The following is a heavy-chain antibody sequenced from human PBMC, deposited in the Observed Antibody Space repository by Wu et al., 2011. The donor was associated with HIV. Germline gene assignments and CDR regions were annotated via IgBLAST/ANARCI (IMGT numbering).Heavy chain of an antibody. D-gene: IGHD1-1*01. J-gene: IGHJ4*02. CDR1: GYSFTSYW. Sequence: VQLVQSGAEVKKPGESLKISCKGSGYSFTSYWIGWVRQMPGKGLEWMGIIDAGDSDTRYSSVLPRPGHHLSRQVHQHRLPEVEQPEGLGHRHVYCAVYTGRVLHWGQGTLVTVTS. CDR3: AVYTGRVLH. CDR2: IDAGDSDT. V-gene: IGHV5-51*01.